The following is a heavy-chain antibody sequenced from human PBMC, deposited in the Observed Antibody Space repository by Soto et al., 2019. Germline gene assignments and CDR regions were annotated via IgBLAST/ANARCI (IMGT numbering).Heavy chain of an antibody. CDR2: ISSHGGST. Sequence: EVQLVESGGGLVQPGGSLRLSCAASGFTFSSYAMHWVRQAPGKGLEYVSAISSHGGSTYYANSVKGRFTISRDNSNNTLYLQIGTLRAEDMAVYYCARGRKIVATIFDYWGQGTLVTVSS. CDR1: GFTFSSYA. V-gene: IGHV3-64*01. CDR3: ARGRKIVATIFDY. D-gene: IGHD5-12*01. J-gene: IGHJ4*02.